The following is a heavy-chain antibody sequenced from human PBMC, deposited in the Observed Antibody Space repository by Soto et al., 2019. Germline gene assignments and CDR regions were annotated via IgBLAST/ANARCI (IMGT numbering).Heavy chain of an antibody. CDR2: INHSGST. J-gene: IGHJ5*01. D-gene: IGHD3-22*01. CDR1: GGSFSGYY. CDR3: ARDEGSSGYYKDPATDAFYT. V-gene: IGHV4-34*01. Sequence: SETLSLTCAVYGGSFSGYYWSWIRQPPGKGLEWIGEINHSGSTNYNPSLKSRVTISVDTSKNQFSLKLSSVTAADTAVYYCARDEGSSGYYKDPATDAFYTWSQGTMLTVS.